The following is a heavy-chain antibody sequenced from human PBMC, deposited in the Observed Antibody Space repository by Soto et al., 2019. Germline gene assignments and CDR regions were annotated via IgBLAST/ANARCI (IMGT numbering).Heavy chain of an antibody. CDR3: AKEKSSNYVH. D-gene: IGHD4-4*01. CDR1: GFPFSIYA. J-gene: IGHJ4*02. CDR2: ISGSGGST. Sequence: GGSLRLSCAASGFPFSIYAMSLVRQAPGKGLEWVSAISGSGGSTYYADSVKGRFTISRDNSKNTLYLQMNSLRAEDTAVYYCAKEKSSNYVHWGQGTRFTVFS. V-gene: IGHV3-23*01.